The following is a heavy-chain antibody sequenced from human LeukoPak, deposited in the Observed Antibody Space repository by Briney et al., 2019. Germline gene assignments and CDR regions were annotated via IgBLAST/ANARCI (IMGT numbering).Heavy chain of an antibody. V-gene: IGHV3-21*01. CDR3: ARGPRDSDYFDY. CDR2: ISSSSSYI. D-gene: IGHD3-10*01. J-gene: IGHJ4*02. CDR1: GFTFSSYS. Sequence: GGSLRLSCAASGFTFSSYSMTWVRQAPGKGLEWVSSISSSSSYIYYAGSVKGRFTISRDNAKNSLYLQMNSLGAEDTAVYYCARGPRDSDYFDYWGQGTLVTVSS.